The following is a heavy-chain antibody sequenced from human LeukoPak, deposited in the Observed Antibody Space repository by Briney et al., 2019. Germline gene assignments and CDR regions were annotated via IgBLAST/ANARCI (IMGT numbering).Heavy chain of an antibody. J-gene: IGHJ5*02. D-gene: IGHD6-6*01. CDR3: ARGLPYSSSSKMRGNWFDP. CDR1: GGSFSGYY. V-gene: IGHV4-34*01. CDR2: INHSGST. Sequence: SETLSLTCAVYGGSFSGYYWGWIRQPPGKGLEWIGEINHSGSTNYNPSLKSRVTISVDTSKNQFSLKLSSVTAADTAVYYCARGLPYSSSSKMRGNWFDPWGQGTLVTVSS.